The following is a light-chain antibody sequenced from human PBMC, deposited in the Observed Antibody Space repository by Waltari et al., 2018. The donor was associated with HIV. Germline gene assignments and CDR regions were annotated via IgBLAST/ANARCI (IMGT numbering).Light chain of an antibody. Sequence: QSALTQPASVSGSPGQSITISCPGTSSEVGGYNYVSWYQQYPGKAPKAVVHGVNNRPSGVCVRCSGSKSGNTASLTISGLQAGDEADYYCSSYTSSTTQVFGGGTKLTVL. CDR2: GVN. J-gene: IGLJ2*01. CDR3: SSYTSSTTQV. CDR1: SSEVGGYNY. V-gene: IGLV2-14*01.